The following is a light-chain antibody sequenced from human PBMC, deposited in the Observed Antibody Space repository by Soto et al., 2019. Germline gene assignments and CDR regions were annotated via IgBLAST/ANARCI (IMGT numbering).Light chain of an antibody. Sequence: EIVMTQSPATLSVSPGERATLSCRASQCIXIDFGWYQLPPGQAPRLRXHGASTRDTGFPARLSGSGSGTDFTLTISSLQSEDFAVYYCQQYNNGPWTFGQGTKVEI. V-gene: IGKV3-15*01. J-gene: IGKJ1*01. CDR3: QQYNNGPWT. CDR2: GAS. CDR1: QCIXID.